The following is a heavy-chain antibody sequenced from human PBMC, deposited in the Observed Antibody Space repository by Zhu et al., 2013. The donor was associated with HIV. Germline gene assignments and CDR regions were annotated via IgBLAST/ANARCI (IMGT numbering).Heavy chain of an antibody. J-gene: IGHJ4*02. CDR1: GFTFNSSA. D-gene: IGHD3-3*01. CDR3: AADAGDFWSGYPLDH. CDR2: IIVGSGDT. Sequence: QMQLVQSGPEVKKPGTSVKVSCKASGFTFNSSAVQWVRLVRGQRLEWIGWIIVGSGDTKYAQKFQERVTFTRDMSTRTVYLELRSLRPEDTAIYYCAADAGDFWSGYPLDHWGQGSLVAVSS. V-gene: IGHV1-58*03.